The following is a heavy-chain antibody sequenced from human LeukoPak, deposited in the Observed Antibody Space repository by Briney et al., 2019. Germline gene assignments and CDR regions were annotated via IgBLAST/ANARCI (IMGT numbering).Heavy chain of an antibody. D-gene: IGHD5-18*01. Sequence: PSQTLSLTCTVSGGSISSGGYYWSWIRQHPGKGLEWIGYIYYSGSTYYNPSLKSRVTISVDTSKNQFTLKLSSVTAADTAVYYWARGYSYRGDFDYWGQGTLVTVSS. CDR2: IYYSGST. J-gene: IGHJ4*02. CDR3: ARGYSYRGDFDY. V-gene: IGHV4-31*03. CDR1: GGSISSGGYY.